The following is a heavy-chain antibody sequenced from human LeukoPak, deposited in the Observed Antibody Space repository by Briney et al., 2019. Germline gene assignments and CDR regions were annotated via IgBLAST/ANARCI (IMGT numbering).Heavy chain of an antibody. J-gene: IGHJ4*02. V-gene: IGHV3-48*02. CDR3: VRGEATAVVPGCDY. D-gene: IGHD5-18*01. Sequence: GGSLRLSCAMSGFTLSHYQMNWVRQAPGKGLEWVSYISSGDSTIYYADSVKGRFTISRDNAKNSLYLQMNSLRDEDTAVYYCVRGEATAVVPGCDYWGQGILVTVSS. CDR2: ISSGDSTI. CDR1: GFTLSHYQ.